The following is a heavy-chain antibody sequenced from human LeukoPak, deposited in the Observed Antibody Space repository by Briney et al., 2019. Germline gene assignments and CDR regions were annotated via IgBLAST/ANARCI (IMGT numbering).Heavy chain of an antibody. J-gene: IGHJ3*02. V-gene: IGHV3-74*01. Sequence: GSLRLSCEASVVSPCSYWTHSGRQTPQGRLWWGSLIKIDGSNNRYNASVKDRFTVSRDNAKNTLYLQMAILRAEDTAVYYCARGSRRLGDAFDIWGQGTLVTVS. CDR3: ARGSRRLGDAFDI. CDR2: IKIDGSNN. D-gene: IGHD3-9*01. CDR1: VVSPCSYW.